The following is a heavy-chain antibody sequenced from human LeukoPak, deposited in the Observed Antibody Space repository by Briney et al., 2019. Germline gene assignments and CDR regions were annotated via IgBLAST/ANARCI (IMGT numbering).Heavy chain of an antibody. CDR3: ARGGYDILTGYGSFDP. D-gene: IGHD3-9*01. V-gene: IGHV4-59*01. CDR1: GGSITNYY. J-gene: IGHJ5*02. CDR2: SYYSGTT. Sequence: SETLSLTCTVSGGSITNYYWSWIRQPPGKGLEWIGYSYYSGTTNYNPSLKSRVTISVDTSKNQFSLKLSPVTTADTAVYYCARGGYDILTGYGSFDPWGQGTLVSVSS.